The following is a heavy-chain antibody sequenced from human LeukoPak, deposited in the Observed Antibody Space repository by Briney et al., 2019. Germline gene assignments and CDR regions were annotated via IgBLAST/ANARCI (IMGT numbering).Heavy chain of an antibody. J-gene: IGHJ4*02. Sequence: GGSLRLSCAASGFTFSSYEMNWVRQAPGKGLEWVSSISGNSVYIIYADSVKGRFTISRDNAKNSLFLQMNSLRAEDSAVYYCTRGETRGPTPGFDSWGQGTLVTVSS. CDR3: TRGETRGPTPGFDS. CDR1: GFTFSSYE. D-gene: IGHD3-10*01. CDR2: ISGNSVYI. V-gene: IGHV3-21*01.